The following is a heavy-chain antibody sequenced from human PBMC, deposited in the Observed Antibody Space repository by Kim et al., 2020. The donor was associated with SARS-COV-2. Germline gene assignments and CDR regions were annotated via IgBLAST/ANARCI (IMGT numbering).Heavy chain of an antibody. D-gene: IGHD3-10*02. Sequence: GESLKISCKASGYRFTSSWIGWVRQKPGKGLEWVGIIYPYDSDTRYSPSLQGQVTISVDKSINTAYLQWNSLRASDTAMYYCARHDEITAKDSHGPDARPMFRVDVWGEGTTVTVSA. CDR1: GYRFTSSW. CDR3: ARHDEITAKDSHGPDARPMFRVDV. J-gene: IGHJ6*04. CDR2: IYPYDSDT. V-gene: IGHV5-51*01.